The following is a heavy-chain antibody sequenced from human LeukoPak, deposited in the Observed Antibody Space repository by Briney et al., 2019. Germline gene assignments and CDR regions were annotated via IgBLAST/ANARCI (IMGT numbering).Heavy chain of an antibody. J-gene: IGHJ6*03. D-gene: IGHD4-17*01. CDR2: INPTGGST. V-gene: IGHV1-46*01. Sequence: ASVKVSCKASGYTFTSYYMHWVRQAPGQGLEWMELINPTGGSTGYAQKFQGRVTMTRNTSISTAYMELSSLRSEDTAVYYCARVSYGDYGYYYYMDVWGKGTTVTISS. CDR1: GYTFTSYY. CDR3: ARVSYGDYGYYYYMDV.